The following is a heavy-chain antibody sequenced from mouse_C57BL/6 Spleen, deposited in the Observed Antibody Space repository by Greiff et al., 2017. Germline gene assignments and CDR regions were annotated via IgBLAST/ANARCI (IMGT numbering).Heavy chain of an antibody. J-gene: IGHJ3*01. CDR2: IRLKSDNYAT. Sequence: EVQGVESGGGLVQPGGSRKLSCAASGFTFSSYAMSWVRQSPEKGLEWVAQIRLKSDNYATHYAESVKGRFTISRDDSKSSVYLQMNNLRAEDTGIYYCTGGYYGSSPFAYWGQGTLVTVSA. CDR1: GFTFSSYA. D-gene: IGHD1-1*01. V-gene: IGHV6-3*01. CDR3: TGGYYGSSPFAY.